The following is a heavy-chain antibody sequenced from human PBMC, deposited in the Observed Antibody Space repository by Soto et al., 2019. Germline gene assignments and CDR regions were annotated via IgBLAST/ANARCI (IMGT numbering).Heavy chain of an antibody. Sequence: LQLQDSGPGLVKPSETLSLTCTVSGASLTVSTSPWGWIRHPPGKGLEWIGTVHYSGSTYSNLSFHIRATISVATSKSQFSLKPTPVPGAATAVYYCARHIAPTSRWPVDDMDVWGKGTTVTVSS. D-gene: IGHD6-19*01. CDR1: GASLTVSTSP. CDR2: VHYSGST. V-gene: IGHV4-39*01. CDR3: ARHIAPTSRWPVDDMDV. J-gene: IGHJ6*03.